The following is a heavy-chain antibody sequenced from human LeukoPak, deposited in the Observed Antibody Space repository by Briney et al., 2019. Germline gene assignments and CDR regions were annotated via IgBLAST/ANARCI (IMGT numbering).Heavy chain of an antibody. CDR1: GFTFSTDA. J-gene: IGHJ6*03. CDR3: ARRYSSSSGYYMDV. V-gene: IGHV3-30*01. D-gene: IGHD6-6*01. Sequence: GGSLRLSCAASGFTFSTDAMHWVRQAPGKGLEWVSFISDDGSNKFYADSVKGRFTISRDNSKNTLYLKMNSLRAEDTAVYYCARRYSSSSGYYMDVWGKGTTVTVSS. CDR2: ISDDGSNK.